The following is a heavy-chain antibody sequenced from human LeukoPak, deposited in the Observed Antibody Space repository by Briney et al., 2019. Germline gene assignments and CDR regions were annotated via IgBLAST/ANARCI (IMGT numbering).Heavy chain of an antibody. CDR1: GYTFTSYG. V-gene: IGHV1-18*01. D-gene: IGHD3-10*01. CDR2: ISVYNGNT. Sequence: ASVKVSCKASGYTFTSYGISWVRQAPGQGLEWMGWISVYNGNTNYAQKLQGRVTMTTDTSTSTAYMELRSLRSDDTAVYYCARSLGAITMVRGVNPLFDYWGQGTLVTVSS. CDR3: ARSLGAITMVRGVNPLFDY. J-gene: IGHJ4*02.